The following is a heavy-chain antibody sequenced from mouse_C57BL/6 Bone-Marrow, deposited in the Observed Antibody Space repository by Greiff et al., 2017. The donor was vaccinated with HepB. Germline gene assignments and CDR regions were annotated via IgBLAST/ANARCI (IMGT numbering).Heavy chain of an antibody. V-gene: IGHV8-8*01. Sequence: QVTLKVSGPGILQPSQTLSLTCSFSGFSLSTFGMGVGWIRQPSGKGLEWLAHIWWDDDKYYNPALKSRLTISKDTSKNQVFLKIANVDTADTATYYCARIPPGGLYDYGPFDYWGQGTTLTVAS. D-gene: IGHD2-4*01. CDR1: GFSLSTFGMG. CDR2: IWWDDDK. CDR3: ARIPPGGLYDYGPFDY. J-gene: IGHJ2*01.